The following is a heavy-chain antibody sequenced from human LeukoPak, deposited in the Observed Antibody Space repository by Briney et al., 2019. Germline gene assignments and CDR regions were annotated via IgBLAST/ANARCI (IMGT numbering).Heavy chain of an antibody. V-gene: IGHV3-30*18. D-gene: IGHD2-2*01. CDR1: GFTLSTYG. CDR3: AKDYCSSTSCPDYYGLDV. Sequence: GGSLRLSCAASGFTLSTYGMHWVRQAPGKGLEWVVVISYDGSIKFYADSVKGRFTISRDNSKNTLYLQMNSLRGEDTAVYYCAKDYCSSTSCPDYYGLDVWGQGTTVTVSS. CDR2: ISYDGSIK. J-gene: IGHJ6*02.